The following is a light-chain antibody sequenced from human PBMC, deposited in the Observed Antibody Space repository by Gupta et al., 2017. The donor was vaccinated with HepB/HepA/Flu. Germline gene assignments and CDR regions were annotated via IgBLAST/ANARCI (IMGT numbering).Light chain of an antibody. CDR2: YVT. Sequence: QSALTQPASVSGSPGQSIPISCTGTSSDVGLYNYVSWYQQHPGKAHKLIINYVTKRTSGVSGRFSGSKSGNTAALTISGRQAEDEADYYCISDTSSSTYVFGTGTKVTVL. J-gene: IGLJ1*01. CDR1: SSDVGLYNY. V-gene: IGLV2-14*01. CDR3: ISDTSSSTYV.